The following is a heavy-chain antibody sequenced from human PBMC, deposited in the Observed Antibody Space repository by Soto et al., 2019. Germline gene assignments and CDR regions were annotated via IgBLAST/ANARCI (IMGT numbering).Heavy chain of an antibody. Sequence: TLSLTCTVSGGSMTSYYWTWIRQPAGKGLEWIGRVYSSGGTHYNPSLKSRVTISLDTSKNQFSLRLLSVTDADTAVYFCARGQRFSDWFDPWGQGTLVTVSS. J-gene: IGHJ5*02. CDR3: ARGQRFSDWFDP. CDR2: VYSSGGT. V-gene: IGHV4-4*07. D-gene: IGHD3-3*01. CDR1: GGSMTSYY.